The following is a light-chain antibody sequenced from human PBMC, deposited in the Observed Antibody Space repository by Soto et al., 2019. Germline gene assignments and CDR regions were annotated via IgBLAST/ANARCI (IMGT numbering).Light chain of an antibody. Sequence: QSVLTQPASVSGAPGQRVTISCTGNSSNIGAGYDVHWYQQLPGTAPKLLIYGNSNRPSGVPDRFSGSKSGTSASLAITGVQDEDEVDYYCQSYDSSLSGYVFGTGTKLTVL. CDR2: GNS. V-gene: IGLV1-40*01. J-gene: IGLJ1*01. CDR3: QSYDSSLSGYV. CDR1: SSNIGAGYD.